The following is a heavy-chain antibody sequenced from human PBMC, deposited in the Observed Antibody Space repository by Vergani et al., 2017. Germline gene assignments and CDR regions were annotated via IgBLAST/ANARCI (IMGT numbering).Heavy chain of an antibody. CDR2: ISGSGDTT. J-gene: IGHJ4*02. Sequence: VQLVESGGGVVQPGRSLRLSCAASGFPFTTYAMSWVRQTPGKGLEWVSAISGSGDTTYYADSVKGRFTISRDNSKNTLYLQMNSLRAEDTAVYYCAGLPGIAVAGFDYWGQGTLVTVSS. CDR3: AGLPGIAVAGFDY. V-gene: IGHV3-23*04. CDR1: GFPFTTYA. D-gene: IGHD6-19*01.